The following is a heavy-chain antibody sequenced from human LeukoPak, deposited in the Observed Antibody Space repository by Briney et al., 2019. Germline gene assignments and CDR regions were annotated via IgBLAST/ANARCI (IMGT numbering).Heavy chain of an antibody. V-gene: IGHV3-23*01. J-gene: IGHJ4*02. CDR3: AKELSVDIVVVPADVDY. D-gene: IGHD2-2*03. Sequence: PGGSLRLSCAASGFTFSSYAMSWVRQAPGKGLEWVSAISGSGGSTYYADSVKGRFTISRDNSKNTLYLQMNSLRAEDTAVYYCAKELSVDIVVVPADVDYWGQGTLVTVSS. CDR2: ISGSGGST. CDR1: GFTFSSYA.